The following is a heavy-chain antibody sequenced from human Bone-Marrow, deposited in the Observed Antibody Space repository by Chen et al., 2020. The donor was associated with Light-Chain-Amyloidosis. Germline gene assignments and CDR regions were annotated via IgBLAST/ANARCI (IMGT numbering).Heavy chain of an antibody. CDR2: ISWNSGRI. Sequence: EVQLVESGGGLVQPGRSLRLSCAASGFTFDDYAMHWVRQAPGKGLEWVSGISWNSGRIGYADSVKGRFTISRDNAKNSLYLQMNSLRAEDTALYYCAKDSVGYYDSSGYYPFDYWGQGTLVTVSS. CDR1: GFTFDDYA. CDR3: AKDSVGYYDSSGYYPFDY. V-gene: IGHV3-9*01. J-gene: IGHJ4*02. D-gene: IGHD3-22*01.